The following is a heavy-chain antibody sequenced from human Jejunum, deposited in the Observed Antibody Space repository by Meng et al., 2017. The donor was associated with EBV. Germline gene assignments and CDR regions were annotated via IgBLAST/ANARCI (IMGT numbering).Heavy chain of an antibody. CDR1: GDSIDGRNW. CDR2: IYYSGMT. D-gene: IGHD2-21*02. CDR3: VRGGDYCLVY. V-gene: IGHV4-4*02. J-gene: IGHJ4*02. Sequence: VQLAVSGPGLGKPSGTLSLHCAVSGDSIDGRNWWSWVRQSPERGLEWIGEIYYSGMTNYNPSLKSRVTILVDRSENHFSLHLGSVTAADTAVYYCVRGGDYCLVYWGQGTLVTVSS.